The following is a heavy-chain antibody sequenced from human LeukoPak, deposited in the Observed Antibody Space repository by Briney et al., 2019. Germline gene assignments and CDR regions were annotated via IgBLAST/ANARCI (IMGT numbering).Heavy chain of an antibody. V-gene: IGHV3-21*01. CDR1: GFTFSSYS. J-gene: IGHJ2*01. CDR3: ARENFDPNDYDWFFDL. Sequence: GGSLRLSCAASGFTFSSYSMNWVRQAPGKGLEWVSSISGSSSYIYYADSVKGRFTISRDNAKNSLYLQMNSLRAEDTAVYYCARENFDPNDYDWFFDLWGRGTLVTVSS. CDR2: ISGSSSYI. D-gene: IGHD4/OR15-4a*01.